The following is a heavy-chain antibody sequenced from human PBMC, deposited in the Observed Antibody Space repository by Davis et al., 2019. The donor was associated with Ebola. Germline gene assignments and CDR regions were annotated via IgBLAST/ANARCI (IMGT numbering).Heavy chain of an antibody. D-gene: IGHD1-26*01. CDR2: IYYSGST. CDR1: GGSISSYY. V-gene: IGHV4-59*01. J-gene: IGHJ6*02. CDR3: ARAGMGDGMDV. Sequence: SETLSLTCTVSGGSISSYYWSWIRQPPGKGLEWIGYIYYSGSTNYNPSLKSRVTISVDTSKNQFSLKLSSVTAADTAVYYCARAGMGDGMDVWGQGTTVTVSS.